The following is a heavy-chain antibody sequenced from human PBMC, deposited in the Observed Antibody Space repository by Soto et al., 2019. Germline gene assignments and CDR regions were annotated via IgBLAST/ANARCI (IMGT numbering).Heavy chain of an antibody. CDR2: ISYDGSNK. CDR1: GITFSRYG. D-gene: IGHD6-13*01. V-gene: IGHV3-30*18. CDR3: AKERSSWFSGGARYYQGLDV. J-gene: IGHJ6*02. Sequence: XGSLRLSCAASGITFSRYGVHWVRQAPGKGLEWVAVISYDGSNKDYADSVKGRFTISRDNSKNTLYMQMNSLRAEDTAVYYCAKERSSWFSGGARYYQGLDVWGQGTTVTV.